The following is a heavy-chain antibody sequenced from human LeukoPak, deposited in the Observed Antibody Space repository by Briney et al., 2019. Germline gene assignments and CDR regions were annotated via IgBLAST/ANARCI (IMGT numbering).Heavy chain of an antibody. CDR1: GYSFTSYW. J-gene: IGHJ4*02. V-gene: IGHV5-51*01. CDR2: IYPGDSDT. Sequence: GESLKISCKGSGYSFTSYWIGWVRQMPGKGLEWMGIIYPGDSDTRYSPSFQGQVTISADKSITTSYLQWNSLKASDTAMYYCARLDGSGTYWVPFDYWGQGTLVTVSS. D-gene: IGHD3-10*01. CDR3: ARLDGSGTYWVPFDY.